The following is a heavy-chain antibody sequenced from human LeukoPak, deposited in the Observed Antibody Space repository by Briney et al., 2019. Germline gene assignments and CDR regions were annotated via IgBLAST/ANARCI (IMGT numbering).Heavy chain of an antibody. CDR1: GFTFSSYA. Sequence: GRSLRLSCAASGFTFSSYAMHWVRQAPGKGLEWVAVISYDGSNKYYADSVKGRFTISRDNSKNTLYLQMNSLRAEGTAVYYCARDRSYDLHYFDYWGQGTLVTVSS. V-gene: IGHV3-30-3*01. J-gene: IGHJ4*02. D-gene: IGHD5-12*01. CDR3: ARDRSYDLHYFDY. CDR2: ISYDGSNK.